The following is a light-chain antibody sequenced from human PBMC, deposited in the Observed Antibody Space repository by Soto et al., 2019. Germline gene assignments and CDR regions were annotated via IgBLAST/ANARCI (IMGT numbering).Light chain of an antibody. CDR2: GAS. CDR3: HQRSNWLDT. CDR1: QSVRSTY. V-gene: IGKV3D-20*02. J-gene: IGKJ5*01. Sequence: DIVLTQSPGTLSLSPGERATLSCRASQSVRSTYLGWYQHKRGQAPRLLIYGASNRATGIPDRFSGSGSGTDFTLTISSLEAEDFAVYYCHQRSNWLDTFGQGTRLEIK.